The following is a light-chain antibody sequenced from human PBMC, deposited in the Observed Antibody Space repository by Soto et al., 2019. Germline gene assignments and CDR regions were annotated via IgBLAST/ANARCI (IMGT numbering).Light chain of an antibody. CDR2: GAS. CDR1: QSVSSSY. CDR3: QQYGSSSFT. J-gene: IGKJ4*01. Sequence: EIVLTQSPGTLSLSPGERATLSCRASQSVSSSYLAWYQQKPGQAPRLLIYGASSRATGIPDRFSGSGSGTEFTLTISRLEPEEFAVYYCQQYGSSSFTFGGGTEVEIK. V-gene: IGKV3-20*01.